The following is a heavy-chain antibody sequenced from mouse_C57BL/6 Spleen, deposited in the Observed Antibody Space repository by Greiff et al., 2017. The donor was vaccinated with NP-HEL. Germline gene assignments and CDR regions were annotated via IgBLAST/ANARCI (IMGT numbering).Heavy chain of an antibody. D-gene: IGHD4-1*01. Sequence: EVQLQQSGPVLVKPGASVKMSCKASGYTFTDYYMNWVKQSHRKSLEWIGVINPYNGGTSYNQKFKGKATLTVDKSSSTAYMELNSLTSEDSAVYYCARRANWDGAMDYWGQGTSVTVSS. CDR3: ARRANWDGAMDY. J-gene: IGHJ4*01. CDR1: GYTFTDYY. CDR2: INPYNGGT. V-gene: IGHV1-19*01.